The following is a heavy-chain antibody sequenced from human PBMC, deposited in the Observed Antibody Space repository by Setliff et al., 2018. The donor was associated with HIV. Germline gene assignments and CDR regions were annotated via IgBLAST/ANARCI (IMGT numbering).Heavy chain of an antibody. CDR2: ISPYSDMR. CDR1: GFTFSTFA. J-gene: IGHJ6*03. Sequence: SLRLSCVASGFTFSTFAMHWVRQAPGKGLEWVSSISPYSDMRDYMDSVKGRFIISRDNAMNSLYLEMNSLTIDDTAFYYCAKGGTMTGRDHYYMDVWGKGTTVTVSS. CDR3: AKGGTMTGRDHYYMDV. D-gene: IGHD3-9*01. V-gene: IGHV3-9*01.